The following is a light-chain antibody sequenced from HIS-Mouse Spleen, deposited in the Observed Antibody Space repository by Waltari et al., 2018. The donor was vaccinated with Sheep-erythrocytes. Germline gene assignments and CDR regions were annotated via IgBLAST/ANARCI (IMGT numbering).Light chain of an antibody. V-gene: IGLV3-21*02. CDR1: NIGSKS. Sequence: SYVLTQPPSVSVAPGQTARITCGGNNIGSKSVHWYQQKPGQAPVLVVYDDSERPSRIPERFSGSDSGNTATLTISRVEAGDEADYYCQVWDSSSDAWVFGGGTKLTVL. CDR2: DDS. CDR3: QVWDSSSDAWV. J-gene: IGLJ3*02.